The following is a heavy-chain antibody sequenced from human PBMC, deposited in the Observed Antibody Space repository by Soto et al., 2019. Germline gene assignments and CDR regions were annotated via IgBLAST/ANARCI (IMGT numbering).Heavy chain of an antibody. CDR3: ARVLGYSSSSGTRIIDY. CDR2: IYYSGST. CDR1: GGSISSGDYY. V-gene: IGHV4-30-4*01. Sequence: QVQLQESGPGLVKPSQTLSLTCTVSGGSISSGDYYWSWIRQPPGKGLEWIGYIYYSGSTYYNPSLKSRVTISVDTSKNQFSLKLSSVTAADTAVYYCARVLGYSSSSGTRIIDYWGQGTLVTVSS. J-gene: IGHJ4*02. D-gene: IGHD6-6*01.